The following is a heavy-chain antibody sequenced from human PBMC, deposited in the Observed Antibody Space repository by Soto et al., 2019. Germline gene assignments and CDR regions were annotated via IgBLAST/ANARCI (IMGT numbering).Heavy chain of an antibody. CDR2: IKSKTDGGTT. CDR3: TTDPFTSSGLPPTSLGRV. CDR1: GFTFSNAW. V-gene: IGHV3-15*07. D-gene: IGHD5-12*01. J-gene: IGHJ4*02. Sequence: GGSLRLSCAASGFTFSNAWMNWVRQAPGTGLEWVGRIKSKTDGGTTDYAAPVKGRFTISRDDSKNTLYLQMNSLKTEDTAVYYCTTDPFTSSGLPPTSLGRVGGQGTLVTVSS.